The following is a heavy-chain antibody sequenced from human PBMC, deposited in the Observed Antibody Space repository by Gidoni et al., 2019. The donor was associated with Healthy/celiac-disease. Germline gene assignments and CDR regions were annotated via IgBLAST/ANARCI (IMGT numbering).Heavy chain of an antibody. J-gene: IGHJ4*02. D-gene: IGHD4-4*01. V-gene: IGHV1-69*01. CDR2: IIPSFGTA. CDR1: GGPFISYA. Sequence: QVQLVQSGAEVKKPGSSVKVSCKASGGPFISYAISWVRQAPGQGLEWMGGIIPSFGTANYAQKFQGRVTITADESTSTAYMELSSLRSEDTAVYYCARGDYTKTLVPAAFDYWGQGTLVTVSS. CDR3: ARGDYTKTLVPAAFDY.